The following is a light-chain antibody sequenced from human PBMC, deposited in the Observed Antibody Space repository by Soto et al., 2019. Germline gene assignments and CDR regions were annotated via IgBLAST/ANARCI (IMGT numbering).Light chain of an antibody. CDR3: QAWDSSTGV. CDR2: QDS. V-gene: IGLV3-1*01. Sequence: SYELTQPPSVSVSPGQTASITCSGDKLGDKYACWYQQKPGQSHVLVIYQDSKRPSGIPERFSGSNSGNTATLTIGGTQAMDEADYYCQAWDSSTGVFGTGTKLTVL. J-gene: IGLJ1*01. CDR1: KLGDKY.